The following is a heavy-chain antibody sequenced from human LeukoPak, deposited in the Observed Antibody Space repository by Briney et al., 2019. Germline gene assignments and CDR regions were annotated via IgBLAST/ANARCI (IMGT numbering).Heavy chain of an antibody. Sequence: SEILSLTCTVSGDSISSYYWSWIPQPAGKGLEWIGRIYTRGSINYNPSLKSRVTMSVDTSKNRFSLNLSSVTAADTAVYYCARGKVGTDFDYWGQGTLVTVSS. V-gene: IGHV4-4*07. CDR1: GDSISSYY. CDR2: IYTRGSI. J-gene: IGHJ4*02. CDR3: ARGKVGTDFDY. D-gene: IGHD1-1*01.